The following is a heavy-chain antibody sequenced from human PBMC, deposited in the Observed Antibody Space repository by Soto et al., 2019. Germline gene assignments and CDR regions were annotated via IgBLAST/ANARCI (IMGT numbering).Heavy chain of an antibody. V-gene: IGHV4-59*01. CDR2: IYYSGST. D-gene: IGHD3-10*01. Sequence: PSETMSVTCTVSGGCISSYYGSWIRQPPGKGLEWIGYIYYSGSTNYNPSLKSRVTISVDTSKNQFSLKLSSVTAADTAVYYCARRYGSAFDIWGQGTMVTVSS. CDR3: ARRYGSAFDI. J-gene: IGHJ3*02. CDR1: GGCISSYY.